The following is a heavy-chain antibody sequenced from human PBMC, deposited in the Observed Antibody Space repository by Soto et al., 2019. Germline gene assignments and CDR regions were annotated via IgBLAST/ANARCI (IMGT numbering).Heavy chain of an antibody. D-gene: IGHD3-3*01. CDR2: IYYSGST. CDR1: GGSISSGDYY. CDR3: ARSSYYDFWSGFPPGMDV. Sequence: SETLSLTCTVSGGSISSGDYYWSWIRQHPGKGLEWIGYIYYSGSTYYNPSLKSRVTISVDTSKNQFSLKLSSVTAADTAVYYCARSSYYDFWSGFPPGMDVWGQGTTVTVSS. J-gene: IGHJ6*02. V-gene: IGHV4-31*03.